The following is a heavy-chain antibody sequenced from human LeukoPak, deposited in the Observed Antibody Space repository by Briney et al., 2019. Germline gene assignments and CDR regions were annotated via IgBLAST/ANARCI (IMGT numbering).Heavy chain of an antibody. CDR1: GYTFTGYE. J-gene: IGHJ5*02. V-gene: IGHV1-2*02. CDR2: INPNSGGT. D-gene: IGHD6-13*01. Sequence: ASVKVSCKASGYTFTGYEMHWVRQAPGQGLEWMGWINPNSGGTNYAQKFQGRVTMTRDTSISTAYMELSRLRSDDTAVYYCARVPIPNSPGAAAGPGVDNWFDPWGQGTLVTVSS. CDR3: ARVPIPNSPGAAAGPGVDNWFDP.